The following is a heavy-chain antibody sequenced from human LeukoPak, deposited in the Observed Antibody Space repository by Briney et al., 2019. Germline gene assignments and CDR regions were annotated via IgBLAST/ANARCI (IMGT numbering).Heavy chain of an antibody. J-gene: IGHJ3*02. Sequence: GGSLRLSCAASGFTVSSNYMSWVRQAPGKGLEWVSVMYSGGSIYYADSVKGRFTISRDNSKNTLYLQMNSLRAEDTAVYYCARDMAGSYAWAFDIWGQGTMVTVSS. CDR2: MYSGGSI. CDR1: GFTVSSNY. V-gene: IGHV3-53*01. CDR3: ARDMAGSYAWAFDI. D-gene: IGHD1-26*01.